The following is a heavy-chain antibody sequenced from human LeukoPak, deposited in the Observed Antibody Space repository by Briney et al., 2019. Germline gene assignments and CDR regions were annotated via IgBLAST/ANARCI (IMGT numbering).Heavy chain of an antibody. Sequence: SETLSLTCAVYGGSFSGYYWSWIRQPPGKGLEWIGEINHSGSTNYNPSLKSRVTISVDTSKNQFSLKLSSVTAADTAVYYCARHHRSACLWYYDRGDGAFDIWGQGTMVTVSS. CDR1: GGSFSGYY. CDR3: ARHHRSACLWYYDRGDGAFDI. CDR2: INHSGST. V-gene: IGHV4-34*01. J-gene: IGHJ3*02. D-gene: IGHD3-22*01.